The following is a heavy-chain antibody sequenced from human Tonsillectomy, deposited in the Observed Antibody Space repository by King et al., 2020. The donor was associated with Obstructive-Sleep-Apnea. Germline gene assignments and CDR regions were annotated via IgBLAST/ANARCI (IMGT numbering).Heavy chain of an antibody. CDR1: GYTFTSYG. J-gene: IGHJ6*02. D-gene: IGHD3-10*01. CDR3: AGTYYSGSGNYYGMDV. V-gene: IGHV1-18*04. CDR2: ISAYNGNT. Sequence: VQLVESGAEVKKPGASVKVSCKASGYTFTSYGISWVRQAPGQGLEWMGWISAYNGNTNYAQKLQGRVTMTPDPSTSTAYMELRSLRSDDTAVYYCAGTYYSGSGNYYGMDVWGQGTTVTVSS.